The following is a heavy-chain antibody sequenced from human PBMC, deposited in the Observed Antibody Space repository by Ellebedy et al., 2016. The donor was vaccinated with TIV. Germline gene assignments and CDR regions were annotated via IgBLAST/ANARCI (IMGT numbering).Heavy chain of an antibody. D-gene: IGHD3-10*01. Sequence: ASVKVSXKASSYTFTSYGISWVRQAPGQGLEWMGWISAYNGNTNYAQKLQGRVTMTTDTSTSTAYMELRSLRSDDTAVYYCASSWSYGAFDIWGQGTMVTVSS. CDR3: ASSWSYGAFDI. CDR1: SYTFTSYG. J-gene: IGHJ3*02. CDR2: ISAYNGNT. V-gene: IGHV1-18*01.